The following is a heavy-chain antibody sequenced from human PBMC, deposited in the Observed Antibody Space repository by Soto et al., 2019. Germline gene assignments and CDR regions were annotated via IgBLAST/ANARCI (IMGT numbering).Heavy chain of an antibody. V-gene: IGHV4-30-4*01. D-gene: IGHD3-10*01. CDR2: IYYSGST. Sequence: PSETLSLTCTVSGGSISSGDYYWSWIRQPPGKGLEWIGYIYYSGSTYYNPSLKSRVTISVDRSKNQFSLKLSSVTAADTAVYYCARAGRRIYFDYWGQGTLVTVSS. J-gene: IGHJ4*02. CDR3: ARAGRRIYFDY. CDR1: GGSISSGDYY.